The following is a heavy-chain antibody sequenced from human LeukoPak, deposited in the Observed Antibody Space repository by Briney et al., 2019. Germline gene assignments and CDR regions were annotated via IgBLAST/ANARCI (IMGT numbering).Heavy chain of an antibody. Sequence: GGSLRLSCAASGFTFTSYAMSWVRQAPGKGLEWVSGISASGGSTYYADSLKGRFTISRDNSKNTVYLQMNSLRPEDTAVYYCARDGGRATIVRGIIIMSVGDFWGQGALVTVST. CDR3: ARDGGRATIVRGIIIMSVGDF. D-gene: IGHD3-10*01. CDR2: ISASGGST. J-gene: IGHJ4*02. V-gene: IGHV3-23*01. CDR1: GFTFTSYA.